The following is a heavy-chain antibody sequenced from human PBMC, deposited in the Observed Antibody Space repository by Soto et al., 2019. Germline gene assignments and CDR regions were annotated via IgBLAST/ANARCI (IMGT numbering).Heavy chain of an antibody. D-gene: IGHD6-6*01. CDR2: IYYSGST. CDR3: ASRSIAARGSYGMDV. CDR1: GGSFSGYY. J-gene: IGHJ6*02. V-gene: IGHV4-59*01. Sequence: PSETLSLTCAVYGGSFSGYYWSWTRQPPGKGLEWIGYIYYSGSTNYNPSLKRRVTISVDTSKNQFSLKLSSVTAADTAVYYCASRSIAARGSYGMDVWGQGTTVTVSS.